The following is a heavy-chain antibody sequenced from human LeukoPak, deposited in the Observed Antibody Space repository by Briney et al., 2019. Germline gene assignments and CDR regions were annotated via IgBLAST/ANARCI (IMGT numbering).Heavy chain of an antibody. CDR2: ISSSGSTI. CDR1: GFTFSSYE. J-gene: IGHJ4*02. V-gene: IGHV3-48*03. D-gene: IGHD6-19*01. CDR3: ARDLGYSSGWTGDY. Sequence: GGSLRLSCAASGFTFSSYEMNWVRQAPGKGLEWVSYISSSGSTIYYADSVKGRFTNSRDNAKNSLYLQMNSLRAEDTAVYYCARDLGYSSGWTGDYWGQGTLVTVSS.